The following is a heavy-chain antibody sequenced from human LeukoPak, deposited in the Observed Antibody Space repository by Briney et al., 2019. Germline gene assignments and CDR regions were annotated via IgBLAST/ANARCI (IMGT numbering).Heavy chain of an antibody. CDR3: AKDSPLYYGSGSYTY. V-gene: IGHV3-23*01. CDR1: GFTFSTYG. J-gene: IGHJ4*02. CDR2: ISGSGGYT. D-gene: IGHD3-10*01. Sequence: PGGSLRLSCAASGFTFSTYGMSWVRQAPGKGLEWVSAISGSGGYTYYADSVKGRFTISRDNSKNTLYLQMNSLRAEDTALYYCAKDSPLYYGSGSYTYWGQGTLVTVSS.